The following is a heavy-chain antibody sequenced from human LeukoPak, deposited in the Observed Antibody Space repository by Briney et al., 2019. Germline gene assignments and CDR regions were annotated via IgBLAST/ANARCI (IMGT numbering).Heavy chain of an antibody. D-gene: IGHD3-10*01. CDR3: ARGGLRLTLIRGIIPFDY. CDR2: IHFSDNT. CDR1: GTSVSSGGYY. J-gene: IGHJ4*02. Sequence: PSQTLSLTCTVSGTSVSSGGYYWSWIRQHPGKGLEWIGYIHFSDNTYYNPSLKGRLIMSLDTSKNQVSLKLISVTAADTAVYYCARGGLRLTLIRGIIPFDYWGLGTLVTVSS. V-gene: IGHV4-31*03.